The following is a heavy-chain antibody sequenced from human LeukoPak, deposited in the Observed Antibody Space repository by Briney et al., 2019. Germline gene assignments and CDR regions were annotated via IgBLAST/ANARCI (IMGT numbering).Heavy chain of an antibody. V-gene: IGHV4-38-2*02. CDR1: GYSISSGYY. Sequence: SETLSLTCTVSGYSISSGYYWGWIRQPPGKGLEWIGSIYHSGSTYYNPSLKSRVTISVDTSKNQFSLKLSSVTAADTAVYYCARGSPSSYYYDSSGYYFGYWGQGTLVTVSS. CDR3: ARGSPSSYYYDSSGYYFGY. D-gene: IGHD3-22*01. CDR2: IYHSGST. J-gene: IGHJ4*02.